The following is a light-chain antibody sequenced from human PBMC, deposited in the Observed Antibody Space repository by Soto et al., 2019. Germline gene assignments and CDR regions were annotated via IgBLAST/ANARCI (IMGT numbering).Light chain of an antibody. Sequence: QSALTQPASVSGSPGQSITISCTGTSSDVGGYKYVSWYQQHPGKAPKLMIYEVSNRPSGVSNRFSGSKSGNTASLTISGLQAEDEAEYYCSSYTSSCTSTLVEFGGGTKLTVL. CDR1: SSDVGGYKY. CDR2: EVS. J-gene: IGLJ2*01. CDR3: SSYTSSCTSTLVE. V-gene: IGLV2-14*01.